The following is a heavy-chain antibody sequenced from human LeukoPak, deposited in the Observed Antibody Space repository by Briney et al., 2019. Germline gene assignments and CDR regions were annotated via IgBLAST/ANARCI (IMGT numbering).Heavy chain of an antibody. CDR2: IRYDGSNK. Sequence: GGSLRPSCAASGFTFSSYGMHWVRQAPGKGLEWVTFIRYDGSNKYCADSVKGRFTISRDNSKNTLYLQMNSLRAEDTAVYYCAKDSSVYYYDSRSLDYWGQGTLVTVSS. J-gene: IGHJ4*02. D-gene: IGHD3-22*01. CDR3: AKDSSVYYYDSRSLDY. V-gene: IGHV3-30*02. CDR1: GFTFSSYG.